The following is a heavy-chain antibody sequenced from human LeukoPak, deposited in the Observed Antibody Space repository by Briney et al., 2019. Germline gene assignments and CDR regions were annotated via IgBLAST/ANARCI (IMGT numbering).Heavy chain of an antibody. CDR2: IHPNSGGT. V-gene: IGHV1-2*02. Sequence: ASVKVSCKASGYTFSDYYLLWMRQAPGQGLEWMGWIHPNSGGTTYAQKFQGRVTLTRDTSISTAYMDLSGLTSDDTAVYYCTREDYWGQGTLVTVPS. CDR3: TREDY. J-gene: IGHJ4*02. CDR1: GYTFSDYY.